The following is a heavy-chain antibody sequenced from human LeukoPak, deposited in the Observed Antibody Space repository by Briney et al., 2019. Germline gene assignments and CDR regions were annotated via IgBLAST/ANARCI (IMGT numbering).Heavy chain of an antibody. Sequence: GGSLRLSCAASGFTFSSYWMSWVRQAPGKGREWVDNINQDGGEKYYVDSVKGRFTISRNNAKNSLYLQMNSLRAEDTAVYYCARRMYYYDSSGYYYSGAFDIWGQGTMVTVSS. J-gene: IGHJ3*02. CDR2: INQDGGEK. D-gene: IGHD3-22*01. V-gene: IGHV3-7*01. CDR1: GFTFSSYW. CDR3: ARRMYYYDSSGYYYSGAFDI.